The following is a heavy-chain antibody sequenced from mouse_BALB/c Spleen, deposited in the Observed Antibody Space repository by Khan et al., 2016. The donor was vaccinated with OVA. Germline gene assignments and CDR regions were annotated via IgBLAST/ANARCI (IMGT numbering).Heavy chain of an antibody. D-gene: IGHD2-14*01. Sequence: QVQLKLSGAELARPGASVKMSCKASGYTFTSYTIHWIKKRPGQGLEWIGYINPSNGYTNYNQKFKDKATLTTDKSSTTAYLQLSSLTSDDSAVYNCVRDGAYHRNDGWFAYWGQGTLVTVSA. J-gene: IGHJ3*01. V-gene: IGHV1-4*01. CDR3: VRDGAYHRNDGWFAY. CDR1: GYTFTSYT. CDR2: INPSNGYT.